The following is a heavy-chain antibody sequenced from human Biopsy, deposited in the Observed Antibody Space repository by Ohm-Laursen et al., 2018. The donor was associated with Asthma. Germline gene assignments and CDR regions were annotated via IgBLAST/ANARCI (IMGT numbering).Heavy chain of an antibody. D-gene: IGHD4-17*01. CDR1: GFTFSNYA. J-gene: IGHJ6*02. Sequence: SLRLSCAASGFTFSNYAMSWVRQAPGKGLEWVSSITGSGGFTYYADSVKGRFTISRDNSKNTLYLQMSSLRVEDTAVYYCAKDPRIYGDNVAGMAVWGQGTAVNVSS. CDR2: ITGSGGFT. CDR3: AKDPRIYGDNVAGMAV. V-gene: IGHV3-23*01.